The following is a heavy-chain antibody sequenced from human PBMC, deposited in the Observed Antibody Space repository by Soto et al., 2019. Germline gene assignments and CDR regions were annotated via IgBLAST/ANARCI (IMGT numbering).Heavy chain of an antibody. J-gene: IGHJ3*02. Sequence: QVQLVQSGAEVKKPGASVKVSCQVSGYTLTELSMHWVRQAPGKGLEWMGGFDPEDGETIYAQKFQGRVTMTEDTSTDTAYMELSSLRSEDTAVYYCATAFKTRYFDWLWGDDAFDIWGQGTMVTVSS. V-gene: IGHV1-24*01. CDR1: GYTLTELS. D-gene: IGHD3-9*01. CDR3: ATAFKTRYFDWLWGDDAFDI. CDR2: FDPEDGET.